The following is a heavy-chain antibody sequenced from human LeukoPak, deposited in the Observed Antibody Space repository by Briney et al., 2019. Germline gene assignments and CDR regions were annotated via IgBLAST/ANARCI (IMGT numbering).Heavy chain of an antibody. CDR1: GFTVSDHY. CDR3: TRGAYHYDSSGYYNWYFDL. V-gene: IGHV3-72*01. J-gene: IGHJ2*01. Sequence: GGSLRLSCAASGFTVSDHYMDWVRQAPGKGLEWVGRSRNKANSYTTEYAASVKGRFTISRDDSKKSLYLQMNSLRTEDTAVYYCTRGAYHYDSSGYYNWYFDLWGRGTLVTVSS. CDR2: SRNKANSYTT. D-gene: IGHD3-22*01.